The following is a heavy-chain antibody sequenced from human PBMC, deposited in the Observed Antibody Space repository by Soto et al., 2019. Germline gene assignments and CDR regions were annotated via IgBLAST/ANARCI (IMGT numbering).Heavy chain of an antibody. D-gene: IGHD3-10*01. CDR3: ASGRFGALLSPFDY. CDR1: GGTFSSYA. J-gene: IGHJ4*02. Sequence: QVQLVQSGAEVKKPGSAVKVSCKSSGGTFSSYAISWVRQAPGQGLEWMGGIIPIFGTANYAQKFQGRVTITADESTSTAYMELSSLRSEDTAVYYCASGRFGALLSPFDYWGQGTMVTVS. CDR2: IIPIFGTA. V-gene: IGHV1-69*01.